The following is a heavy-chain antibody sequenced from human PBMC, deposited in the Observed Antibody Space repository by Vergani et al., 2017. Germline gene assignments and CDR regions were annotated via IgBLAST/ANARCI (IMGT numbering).Heavy chain of an antibody. J-gene: IGHJ5*02. CDR3: ARGGAALKAWLDP. V-gene: IGHV3-30-3*01. CDR1: GFTFSSYA. D-gene: IGHD6-6*01. Sequence: QVQLVESGGGVVQPGRSLRLSCAASGFTFSSYAMHWVRQAPGKGLEWVAVISYDGSNKYYADSVKGRFTISRDNSKNTLYLQMNSLRAEDTAVYYCARGGAALKAWLDPWGEGSLVTVSS. CDR2: ISYDGSNK.